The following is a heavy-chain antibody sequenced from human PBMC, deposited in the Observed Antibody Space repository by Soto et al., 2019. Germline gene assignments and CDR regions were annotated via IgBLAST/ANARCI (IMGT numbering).Heavy chain of an antibody. CDR2: INHSGST. V-gene: IGHV4-34*01. Sequence: PSETLSLTCAVYGGSFSGYYWSWLRQPPGKGLEWIGEINHSGSTNYNPSLKSRVTISVDTSKNQFSLKLSSVTAADTAVYYCARGKGYCSGGSCYGNQYFDYWGQGTLVTVS. J-gene: IGHJ4*02. D-gene: IGHD2-15*01. CDR3: ARGKGYCSGGSCYGNQYFDY. CDR1: GGSFSGYY.